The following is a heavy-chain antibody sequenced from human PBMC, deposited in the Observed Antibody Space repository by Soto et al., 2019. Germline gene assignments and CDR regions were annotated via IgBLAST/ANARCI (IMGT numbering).Heavy chain of an antibody. Sequence: PGGSLRLSCAASGFTFSSYGMHWVRQAPCKGLEWVSVISGNGVSTHHADSVKGRFTISKDHAKNSLYLQMNSLRVEDTALYYCASLDTARVETAGYWGQGTRVTVSS. CDR1: GFTFSSYG. D-gene: IGHD5-18*01. V-gene: IGHV3-23*01. CDR3: ASLDTARVETAGY. J-gene: IGHJ4*02. CDR2: ISGNGVST.